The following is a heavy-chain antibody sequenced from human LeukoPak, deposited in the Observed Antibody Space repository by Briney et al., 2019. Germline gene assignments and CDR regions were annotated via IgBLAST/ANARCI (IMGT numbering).Heavy chain of an antibody. CDR3: ARVGSFTMVRGVISPLDY. CDR2: INPKSGNT. J-gene: IGHJ4*02. V-gene: IGHV1-8*02. CDR1: GYTFTDYY. Sequence: ASVKVSCKASGYTFTDYYMHWVRQATGKGLNGMEWINPKSGNTGYAQKFQGRVTMTRNTSISTAYMELSSLRSEDTAVYYCARVGSFTMVRGVISPLDYWGQGTLVTVSS. D-gene: IGHD3-10*01.